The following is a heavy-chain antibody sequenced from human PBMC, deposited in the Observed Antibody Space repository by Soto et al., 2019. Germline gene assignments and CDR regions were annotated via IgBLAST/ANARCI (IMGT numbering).Heavy chain of an antibody. Sequence: GGPLRLSCAASGFTFSSYAMSWVREAPGKGLDWVSAISGSGGSTYYADSVKGRFTISRDNSKNTLYLQMNSLRAEDTAVYYCAKDVEWFGELLFDYWGQGTLVTVSS. CDR1: GFTFSSYA. CDR3: AKDVEWFGELLFDY. CDR2: ISGSGGST. V-gene: IGHV3-23*01. D-gene: IGHD3-10*01. J-gene: IGHJ4*02.